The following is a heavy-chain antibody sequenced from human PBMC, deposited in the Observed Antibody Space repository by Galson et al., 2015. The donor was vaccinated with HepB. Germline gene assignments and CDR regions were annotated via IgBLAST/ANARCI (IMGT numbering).Heavy chain of an antibody. Sequence: SLRLSCAASGFTFSDYYMSWIRQAPGKGLEWVSYISSSGSTIYYADSVKGRFTISRDNAKNSLYLQMNSLRAEDTAVYYCARDSELCGGDCSQADAFDIWGQGTMVTVSS. CDR1: GFTFSDYY. CDR3: ARDSELCGGDCSQADAFDI. J-gene: IGHJ3*02. V-gene: IGHV3-11*01. D-gene: IGHD2-21*01. CDR2: ISSSGSTI.